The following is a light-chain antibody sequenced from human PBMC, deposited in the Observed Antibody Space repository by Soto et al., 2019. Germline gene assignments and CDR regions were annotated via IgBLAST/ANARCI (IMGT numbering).Light chain of an antibody. CDR2: DTS. Sequence: EIVLTQSPGTLSLSPGERATLSCRASQSVNSSYLAWYQQTPGQAPRLLVYDTSYRATGVPDRFSGRGSGRDFTLTMSRLEPEDSAVYYCHQYDSSQWTFGQGIKVVIK. CDR3: HQYDSSQWT. CDR1: QSVNSSY. J-gene: IGKJ1*01. V-gene: IGKV3-20*01.